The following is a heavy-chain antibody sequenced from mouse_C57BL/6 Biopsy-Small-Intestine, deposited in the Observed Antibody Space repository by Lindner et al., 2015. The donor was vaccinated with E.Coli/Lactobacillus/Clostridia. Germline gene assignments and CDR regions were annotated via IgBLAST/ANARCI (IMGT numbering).Heavy chain of an antibody. J-gene: IGHJ4*01. V-gene: IGHV1-53*01. CDR1: GHTFTNDF. Sequence: SVKVSCKASGHTFTNDFIHWVRQAPGQGLEWMGLINPSGDGTLYAQKFRGRVTMTRDTSTSTGYMELSSLIFEDTAVYYCAKDLDSGYGSSAYWGQGTLVTVSS. D-gene: IGHD1-3*01. CDR3: AKDLDSGYGSSAY. CDR2: INPSGDGT.